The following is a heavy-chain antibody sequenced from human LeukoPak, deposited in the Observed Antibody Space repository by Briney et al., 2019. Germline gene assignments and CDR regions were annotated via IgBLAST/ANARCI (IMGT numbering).Heavy chain of an antibody. D-gene: IGHD3-3*01. Sequence: SVKVSCKASGGTLSSYAISWVRQAPGQGLEWMGRIIPIFGTANYAQKFQGRVTITTDESTSTAYMELSSLRSEDTAVYYCARLKEYYDFWSGDRGYYYYYMDVWGKGTTVTVFS. CDR2: IIPIFGTA. CDR1: GGTLSSYA. J-gene: IGHJ6*03. CDR3: ARLKEYYDFWSGDRGYYYYYMDV. V-gene: IGHV1-69*05.